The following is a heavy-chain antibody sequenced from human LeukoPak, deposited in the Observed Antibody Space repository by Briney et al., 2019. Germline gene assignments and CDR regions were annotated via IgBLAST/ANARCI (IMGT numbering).Heavy chain of an antibody. D-gene: IGHD2-15*01. CDR3: ARVGLGHCSGGSCYPLYNWFDP. CDR1: GYTFTGYY. J-gene: IGHJ5*02. CDR2: INPNSGGT. V-gene: IGHV1-2*02. Sequence: ASVKVSCKASGYTFTGYYMHWVRQAPGQGLEWMGCINPNSGGTNYAQKFRRRVTMTRETPISTDYMELSRLRSDDTAVYYCARVGLGHCSGGSCYPLYNWFDPWGQGTLVTVSS.